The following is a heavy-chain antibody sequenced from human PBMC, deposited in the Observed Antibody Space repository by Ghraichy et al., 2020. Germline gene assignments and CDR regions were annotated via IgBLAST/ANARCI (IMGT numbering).Heavy chain of an antibody. V-gene: IGHV4-30-4*07. J-gene: IGHJ4*02. D-gene: IGHD3-16*01. CDR3: ARGNLLRLPDY. CDR1: GGSISSGGYS. Sequence: LRLSCAVSGGSISSGGYSWSWIRQPPGKGLEWIGYIYYSGSTYYNPSLKSRVTISVDTSKNQFSLKLSSVTAADTAVYYCARGNLLRLPDYWGQGTLVTVSS. CDR2: IYYSGST.